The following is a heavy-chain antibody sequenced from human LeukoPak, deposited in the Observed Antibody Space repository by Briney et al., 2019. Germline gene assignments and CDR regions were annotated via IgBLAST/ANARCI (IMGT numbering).Heavy chain of an antibody. CDR1: GGTFSSYA. Sequence: ASVKVSCKASGGTFSSYAISWVRQAPGQGLEWMGGIIPIFGTANYAQKFQGRVTITADESTSTAYMELSSLRSEDTAVYYGARDSNYYDSSGYYSAAFDIWGQGTMVTVSS. V-gene: IGHV1-69*13. CDR2: IIPIFGTA. CDR3: ARDSNYYDSSGYYSAAFDI. D-gene: IGHD3-22*01. J-gene: IGHJ3*02.